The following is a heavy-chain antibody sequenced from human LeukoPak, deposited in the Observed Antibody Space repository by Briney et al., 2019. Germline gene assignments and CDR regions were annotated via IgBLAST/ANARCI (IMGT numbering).Heavy chain of an antibody. Sequence: GGSLRLSCAASGFTFSSYAMHWARQAPGKGLEWVAVISYDGSNKYYADSVKGRFTISRDNSKNTLYLQMNSLRAEDTAVYYCARGTGHSGILDYWGQGTLVTVSS. D-gene: IGHD1-26*01. CDR3: ARGTGHSGILDY. CDR2: ISYDGSNK. V-gene: IGHV3-30-3*01. J-gene: IGHJ4*02. CDR1: GFTFSSYA.